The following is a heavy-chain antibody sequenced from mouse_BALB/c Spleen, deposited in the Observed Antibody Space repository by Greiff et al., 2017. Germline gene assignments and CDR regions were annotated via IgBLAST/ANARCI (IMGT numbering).Heavy chain of an antibody. Sequence: VQLHQPGAELVRPGASVKLSCKASGYTFTSYWINWVKQRPGQGLEWIGNIYPSDSYTNYNQKFKDKATLTVDKSSSTAYMQLSSPTSEDSAVYYCTREDGNYGGAMDYWGQGTSVTVSS. J-gene: IGHJ4*01. CDR3: TREDGNYGGAMDY. CDR2: IYPSDSYT. V-gene: IGHV1-69*02. CDR1: GYTFTSYW. D-gene: IGHD2-1*01.